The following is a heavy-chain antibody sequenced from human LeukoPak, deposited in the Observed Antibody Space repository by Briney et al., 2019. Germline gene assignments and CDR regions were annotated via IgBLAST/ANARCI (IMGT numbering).Heavy chain of an antibody. CDR3: ARVAGRDYFDY. CDR1: GFTFSNYA. D-gene: IGHD6-19*01. Sequence: GGSLRLSCEASGFTFSNYAMSWVRQAPGKGLEWVSSIRASGGSTYYADSVKGRFTISRDNSKNTLYLQMNSLRAEDTAVYYCARVAGRDYFDYWGQGTLVTVSS. V-gene: IGHV3-23*01. CDR2: IRASGGST. J-gene: IGHJ4*02.